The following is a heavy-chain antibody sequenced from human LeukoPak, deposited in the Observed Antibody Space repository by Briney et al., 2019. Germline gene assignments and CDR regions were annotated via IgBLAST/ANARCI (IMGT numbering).Heavy chain of an antibody. Sequence: GGSLRLSCAASGFTFSSYSMNWVRQAPGKGLEWVSYISSSSSTIYYADSVKGRFTISRDNAKNLLYLQMNSLRAEDTAVYYCATFRARAFDIWGQGTMVTVSS. CDR3: ATFRARAFDI. J-gene: IGHJ3*02. V-gene: IGHV3-48*01. CDR1: GFTFSSYS. CDR2: ISSSSSTI.